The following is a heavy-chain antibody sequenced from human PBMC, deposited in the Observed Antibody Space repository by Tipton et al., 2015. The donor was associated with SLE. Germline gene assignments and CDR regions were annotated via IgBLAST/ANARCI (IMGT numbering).Heavy chain of an antibody. CDR2: INHSGST. J-gene: IGHJ3*02. Sequence: TLSLTCAVYGGSFSGYYWSWIRQPPGKGLEWIGEINHSGSTNYNPSLKSRVTISVDTSKNQFSLKLSSVTAADTAVYYCARDRDYGDYQDAFDIWGQGTIVIVSS. D-gene: IGHD4-17*01. CDR3: ARDRDYGDYQDAFDI. CDR1: GGSFSGYY. V-gene: IGHV4-34*01.